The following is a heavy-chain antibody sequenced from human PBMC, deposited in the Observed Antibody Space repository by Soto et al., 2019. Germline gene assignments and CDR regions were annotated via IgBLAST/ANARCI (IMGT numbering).Heavy chain of an antibody. CDR1: GFTFSNSW. V-gene: IGHV3-15*01. CDR3: ITGKNSGWIEYYFDY. J-gene: IGHJ4*02. D-gene: IGHD6-19*01. Sequence: EVQLVESGGGLVEPGGSLRLSCAASGFTFSNSWMTWVRQAPGKGLEWVGRIKSNTDGGSTDYAAPVKGRFTISRDDSKNTLYLQMHSLKTEDTAVYYSITGKNSGWIEYYFDYWGLGTLLTVSS. CDR2: IKSNTDGGST.